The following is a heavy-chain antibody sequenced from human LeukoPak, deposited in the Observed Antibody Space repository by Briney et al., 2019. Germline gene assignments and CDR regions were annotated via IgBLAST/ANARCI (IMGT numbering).Heavy chain of an antibody. D-gene: IGHD2-21*02. CDR1: GYSFTGYY. CDR3: AKVCGDCYGGWESFDY. V-gene: IGHV1-2*02. CDR2: INPNIGGT. Sequence: GASVKVSCKASGYSFTGYYVHWVRQAPGQGLEWMGWINPNIGGTHYTQKFQGRVTMTRDTSISTAYMELSRLRSDDTAVYYCAKVCGDCYGGWESFDYWGQGTLVTVSS. J-gene: IGHJ4*02.